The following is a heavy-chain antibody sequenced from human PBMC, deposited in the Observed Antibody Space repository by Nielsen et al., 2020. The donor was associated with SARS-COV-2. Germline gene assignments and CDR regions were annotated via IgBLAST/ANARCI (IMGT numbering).Heavy chain of an antibody. D-gene: IGHD3-22*01. V-gene: IGHV3-23*01. J-gene: IGHJ3*02. CDR3: AKDYYYDSSGYEHDAFDI. CDR2: ISGSGGST. Sequence: GGSLRLSCAASGFTFSSYAMSWVRQAPGKRLEWVSAISGSGGSTYYADSVKGRFTISRDNSKNTLYLQMNSLRAEDTAVYYCAKDYYYDSSGYEHDAFDIWGQGTMVTVSS. CDR1: GFTFSSYA.